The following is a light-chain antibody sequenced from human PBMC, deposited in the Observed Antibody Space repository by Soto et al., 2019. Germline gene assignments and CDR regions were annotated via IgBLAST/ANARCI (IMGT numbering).Light chain of an antibody. CDR2: EVN. J-gene: IGLJ2*01. Sequence: QSVLTQPPSASGSPGQSVTISCTGTSSDVGRFNYVSWYQQHPGKAPTLMIYEVNKRPSGVPDRFSGSKSGNTASLTVSGLQAEDEADYYCSSYSGNDNLVFGGGTKLTVL. V-gene: IGLV2-8*01. CDR3: SSYSGNDNLV. CDR1: SSDVGRFNY.